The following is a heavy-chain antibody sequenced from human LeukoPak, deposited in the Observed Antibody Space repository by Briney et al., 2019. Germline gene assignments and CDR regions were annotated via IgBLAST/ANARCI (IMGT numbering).Heavy chain of an antibody. D-gene: IGHD6-6*01. Sequence: SETLSLTCTVSGGSISTYYWSWIRQPPGKGLEWIGYIYTSGRTHYNPSLKSRVTILVDTSKNQSSLKLTSVTAADTAMYFCARDWGVEGRPGYMDVWGKGTTVTVSS. CDR3: ARDWGVEGRPGYMDV. CDR1: GGSISTYY. J-gene: IGHJ6*03. CDR2: IYTSGRT. V-gene: IGHV4-59*01.